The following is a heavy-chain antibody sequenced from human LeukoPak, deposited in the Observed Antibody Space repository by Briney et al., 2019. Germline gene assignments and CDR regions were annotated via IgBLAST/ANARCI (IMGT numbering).Heavy chain of an antibody. CDR1: GFTSNSYT. CDR3: AELGITMIGGV. J-gene: IGHJ6*04. D-gene: IGHD3-10*02. V-gene: IGHV3-30*04. CDR2: ISFDGSHQ. Sequence: PGGSLRLSCAASGFTSNSYTIHWVRQAPGKGLEWVAVISFDGSHQYYTDSVKGRFTISRDNSKNTLFLQMNSLRAEDTAVYYCAELGITMIGGVWGKGTTVTISS.